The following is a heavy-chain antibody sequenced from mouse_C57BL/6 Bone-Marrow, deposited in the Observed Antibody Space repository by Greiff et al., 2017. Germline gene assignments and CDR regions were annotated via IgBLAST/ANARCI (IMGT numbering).Heavy chain of an antibody. J-gene: IGHJ4*01. D-gene: IGHD2-3*01. CDR2: INPSSGYT. V-gene: IGHV1-7*01. CDR3: ASDGYYIYYYAMDY. CDR1: GYTFTSYW. Sequence: QVQLEESGAELAKPGASVKLSCKASGYTFTSYWMHWVKQRPGQGLEWIGYINPSSGYTKYNQKFKDKATLTADKYSSTAYMQLSSLTYEDSAVYYCASDGYYIYYYAMDYWGQGTSVTVSS.